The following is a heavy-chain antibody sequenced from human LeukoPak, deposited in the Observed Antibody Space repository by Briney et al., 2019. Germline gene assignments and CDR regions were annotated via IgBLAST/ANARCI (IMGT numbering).Heavy chain of an antibody. CDR3: ARGRGGSYVFDY. CDR2: ISGSGGST. J-gene: IGHJ4*02. CDR1: GFTFSSYG. D-gene: IGHD1-26*01. Sequence: GGSLRLSCAASGFTFSSYGMSWVRQAPGKGLEWVSAISGSGGSTYYADSVKGRFTISRDNSKNTLYLQMNSLRAEDTAVYYCARGRGGSYVFDYWGQGTLVTVSS. V-gene: IGHV3-23*01.